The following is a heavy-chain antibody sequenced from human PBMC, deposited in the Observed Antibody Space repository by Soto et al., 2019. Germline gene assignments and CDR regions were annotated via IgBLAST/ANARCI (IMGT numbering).Heavy chain of an antibody. CDR1: GFTFSSYA. Sequence: QPGGSLRLSCAASGFTFSSYAMSWVRQAPGKGLEWVSAISGSGGSTYYAESVQGRFTISRDNSKNTLYLQMNSLRPDDTAVYYCAKDQYLSTVYWGQGTLVTVSS. CDR2: ISGSGGST. CDR3: AKDQYLSTVY. J-gene: IGHJ4*02. V-gene: IGHV3-23*01. D-gene: IGHD4-4*01.